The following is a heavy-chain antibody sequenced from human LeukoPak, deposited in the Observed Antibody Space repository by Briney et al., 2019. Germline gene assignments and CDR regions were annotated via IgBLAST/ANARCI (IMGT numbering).Heavy chain of an antibody. CDR3: AKDPPGSGSRSEDFGFDP. J-gene: IGHJ5*02. D-gene: IGHD3-10*01. CDR2: ISGSGGST. CDR1: GFTFSSYA. V-gene: IGHV3-23*01. Sequence: PGGSLRLSCAASGFTFSSYAMRWVRQAPGKGLEWVSAISGSGGSTYYADSVKGRFTISRDNSKNTLYLQMNSLRAEDTAVYYCAKDPPGSGSRSEDFGFDPWGQGTLVTVSS.